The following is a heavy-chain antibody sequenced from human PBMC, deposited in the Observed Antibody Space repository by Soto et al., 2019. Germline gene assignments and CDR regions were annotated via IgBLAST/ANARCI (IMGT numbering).Heavy chain of an antibody. J-gene: IGHJ4*02. V-gene: IGHV1-69*06. Sequence: QVQLVQSGAEVKKPGSSVKVSCKASGGTFSSYAISWVRQAPGQGLEWMGGIIPIFGTANYAQKFKGRVTITADKSTSTAYMELSSLRSEDTAVYYCARDALPDSSAIGGVGYWGQGTLVTVSS. CDR1: GGTFSSYA. CDR2: IIPIFGTA. D-gene: IGHD3-22*01. CDR3: ARDALPDSSAIGGVGY.